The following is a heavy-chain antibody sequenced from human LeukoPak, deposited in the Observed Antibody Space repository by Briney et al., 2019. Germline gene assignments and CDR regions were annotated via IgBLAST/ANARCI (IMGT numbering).Heavy chain of an antibody. CDR3: ARELPFDY. Sequence: TGRSLRLSCAASGFTFSSYWMHWVRQTPGKGLVWVSRISGDGSSTTYAESVKGRFTISRDNAKNTLYLQMNSLRAEDTAVYYCARELPFDYWGQGTLVTVSS. CDR2: ISGDGSST. V-gene: IGHV3-74*01. CDR1: GFTFSSYW. J-gene: IGHJ4*02.